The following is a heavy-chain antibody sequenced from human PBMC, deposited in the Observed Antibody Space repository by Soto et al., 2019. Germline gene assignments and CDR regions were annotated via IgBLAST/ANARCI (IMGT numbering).Heavy chain of an antibody. CDR1: GDSISSHYY. CDR2: IYYSDST. D-gene: IGHD2-21*01. Sequence: HLQLQESGPGLVKPSETLSLTCTVSGDSISSHYYWGWIRQPPGKGLEWLGTIYYSDSTDYNPSLKSRVTISVDTSKTQFSLKLSAVTAADTAVYYCARRGPPPHRSPTYSYHVMEVWGQGTTVTVSS. V-gene: IGHV4-39*01. CDR3: ARRGPPPHRSPTYSYHVMEV. J-gene: IGHJ6*02.